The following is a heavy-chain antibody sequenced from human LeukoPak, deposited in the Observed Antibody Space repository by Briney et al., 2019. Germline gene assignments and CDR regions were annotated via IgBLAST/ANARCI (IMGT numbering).Heavy chain of an antibody. CDR2: ISGSGGST. V-gene: IGHV3-23*01. J-gene: IGHJ5*02. CDR3: AKDGELLWFGEYNWFDP. D-gene: IGHD3-10*01. CDR1: GFTFSSYA. Sequence: PGGSLRLSCAASGFTFSSYAMSWVRQAPGKGLEWASAISGSGGSTYYADSVKGRFTISRDNSKNTLYLQMNSLRAEDTAVYYCAKDGELLWFGEYNWFDPWGQGTLVTVSS.